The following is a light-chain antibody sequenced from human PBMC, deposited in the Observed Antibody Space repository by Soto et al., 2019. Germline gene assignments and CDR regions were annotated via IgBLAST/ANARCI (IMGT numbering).Light chain of an antibody. Sequence: QSALTQPASVSEFPGQSVTISCIGTSGDVGAYNYVSWYQQHPGKAPKLIIFDVNHRPSGISNRFSGSKSGNTASLSVSGLQADDEADYYCSSFTVMNTQVFGGGTKLTVL. CDR3: SSFTVMNTQV. J-gene: IGLJ2*01. CDR1: SGDVGAYNY. CDR2: DVN. V-gene: IGLV2-14*03.